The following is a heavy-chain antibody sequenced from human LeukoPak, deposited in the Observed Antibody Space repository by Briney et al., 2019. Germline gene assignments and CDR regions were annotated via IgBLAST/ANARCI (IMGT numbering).Heavy chain of an antibody. V-gene: IGHV3-11*05. CDR2: ISPDGSYT. CDR1: GFVFSDFY. Sequence: GRSLRLSCAVSGFVFSDFYINWIRHSPGKGLEWLAYISPDGSYTTYGDSVKGRFFISRDKAKNSVSLQMNSLRVEGTAVYFCASDQVSGVFDYWGQGARVTVS. J-gene: IGHJ4*02. D-gene: IGHD5/OR15-5a*01. CDR3: ASDQVSGVFDY.